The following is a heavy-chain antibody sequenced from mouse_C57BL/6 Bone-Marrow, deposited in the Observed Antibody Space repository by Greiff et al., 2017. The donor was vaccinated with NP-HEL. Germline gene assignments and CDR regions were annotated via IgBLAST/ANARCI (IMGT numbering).Heavy chain of an antibody. V-gene: IGHV1-64*01. CDR3: ANDYDDPYYFDY. Sequence: QVQLQQSGAELVKPGASVTLSCKASGYTFTSYWMHWVKQRPGPGLEWIGMIHPNSGSTNYNEKFKSKATLTVDKSSSTAYMQLSSLTSEDSAVYYCANDYDDPYYFDYWGQGTTLTVSS. J-gene: IGHJ2*01. CDR2: IHPNSGST. CDR1: GYTFTSYW. D-gene: IGHD2-4*01.